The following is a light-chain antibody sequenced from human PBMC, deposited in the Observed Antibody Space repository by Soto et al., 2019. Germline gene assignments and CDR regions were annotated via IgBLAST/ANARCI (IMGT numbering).Light chain of an antibody. CDR2: WAS. CDR3: QQYYNTPRT. V-gene: IGKV4-1*01. Sequence: DIVMTQSPDSLALSLGERATINFRSSQSVLLNSNNQSYLGRYQQKPGQPPKLLIYWASARESGVPDRFSGSGSGTDFTLTISSLQAEDVAVYYCQQYYNTPRTFGQGTKVDIK. CDR1: QSVLLNSNNQSY. J-gene: IGKJ1*01.